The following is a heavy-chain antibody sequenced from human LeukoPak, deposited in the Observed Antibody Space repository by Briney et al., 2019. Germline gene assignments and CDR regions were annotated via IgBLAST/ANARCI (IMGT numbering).Heavy chain of an antibody. Sequence: PSETLSLTCAVYGGSFSGYYWSWIRQPPGKGLEWIGEINHSGSTNYDPSLKSRVTISVDTSKNQFSLKLSSMTAADTAVYYCARGYDFWSGYYKGYYYMDVWGKGTTVTVSS. D-gene: IGHD3-3*01. V-gene: IGHV4-34*01. CDR3: ARGYDFWSGYYKGYYYMDV. CDR2: INHSGST. CDR1: GGSFSGYY. J-gene: IGHJ6*03.